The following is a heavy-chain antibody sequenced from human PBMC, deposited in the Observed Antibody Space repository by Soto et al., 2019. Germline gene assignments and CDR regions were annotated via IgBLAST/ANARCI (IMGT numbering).Heavy chain of an antibody. CDR1: GFTFSSYG. D-gene: IGHD6-6*01. CDR3: ARDYQQLAPTYYYYGMDV. CDR2: IWYDGSNK. Sequence: GGSLRLSCAASGFTFSSYGMHWVRQAPGKGLEWVAVIWYDGSNKYYADSVKGRFTISRDNSKNTLYLQMNSLRAEDTAVYYCARDYQQLAPTYYYYGMDVWGQGTTVTVSS. J-gene: IGHJ6*02. V-gene: IGHV3-33*01.